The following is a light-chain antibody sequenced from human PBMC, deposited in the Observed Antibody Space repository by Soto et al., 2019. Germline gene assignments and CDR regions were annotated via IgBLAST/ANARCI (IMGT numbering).Light chain of an antibody. V-gene: IGKV3-20*01. Sequence: EIVLTQSPGALSLSPWERASLSCRASQSVSSSYLAWYQQIPGQAPRLLINDASRRATGIPDRFSGSGSGTDFTLTISRLEPEDFAVYYCQQYGSSPPTVGQVTKVDI. J-gene: IGKJ1*01. CDR1: QSVSSSY. CDR2: DAS. CDR3: QQYGSSPPT.